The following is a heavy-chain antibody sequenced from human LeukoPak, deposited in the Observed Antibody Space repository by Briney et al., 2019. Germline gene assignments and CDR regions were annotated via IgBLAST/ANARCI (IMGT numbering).Heavy chain of an antibody. Sequence: PSQTLSLTCTVSGDSIRYGGYYWTWIRQHPAKGLEWIGYMHYSGDTHYNPSLKSRVTISVDTSKSHFSLKLSSVTAADTAMYYCARRVPDDSAPGIAFDIWGQGTMVTVSS. J-gene: IGHJ3*02. D-gene: IGHD3-22*01. V-gene: IGHV4-31*03. CDR2: MHYSGDT. CDR1: GDSIRYGGYY. CDR3: ARRVPDDSAPGIAFDI.